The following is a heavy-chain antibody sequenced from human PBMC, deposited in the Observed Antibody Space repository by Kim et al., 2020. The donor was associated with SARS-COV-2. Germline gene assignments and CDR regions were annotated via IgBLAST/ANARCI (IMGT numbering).Heavy chain of an antibody. CDR3: TRDWDSRTSCYSY. J-gene: IGHJ4*02. CDR2: ISSSGTYI. D-gene: IGHD2-2*01. CDR1: GFTFSSHI. Sequence: GGSLRLSCAASGFTFSSHIMNWVRQAPGKGLEWVSSISSSGTYIYYADSMKGRFTVSRDNAKNSVSLQMNSLRVEDTAVYYCTRDWDSRTSCYSYWGQGTLVTVSS. V-gene: IGHV3-21*01.